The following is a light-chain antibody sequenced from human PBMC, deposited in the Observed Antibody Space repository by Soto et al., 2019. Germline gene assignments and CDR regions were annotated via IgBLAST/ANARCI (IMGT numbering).Light chain of an antibody. CDR3: LQHNSYPWR. CDR1: QSISSY. CDR2: AAS. Sequence: DVQMTQSPSSLSASVGDRVTITCRASQSISSYLNWYQQKPGKAPKRLIYAASSLQSGVPSRFSGSGSGTEITLTISSLQPEDFATYYCLQHNSYPWRFGQGTKADI. V-gene: IGKV1-17*01. J-gene: IGKJ1*01.